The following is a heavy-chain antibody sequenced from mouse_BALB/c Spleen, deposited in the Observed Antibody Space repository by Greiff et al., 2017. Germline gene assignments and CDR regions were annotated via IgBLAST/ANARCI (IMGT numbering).Heavy chain of an antibody. Sequence: EVQLQQSGTVLARPGASVKMSCKASGYTFTSYWMHWVKQRPGQGLEWIGAIYPGNSDTSYNQKFKGKAKLTAVTSTSTAYMELSSLTNEDSAVYYCTLYYDYGWFAYWGQGTLVTVSA. D-gene: IGHD2-4*01. J-gene: IGHJ3*01. CDR2: IYPGNSDT. CDR1: GYTFTSYW. CDR3: TLYYDYGWFAY. V-gene: IGHV1-5*01.